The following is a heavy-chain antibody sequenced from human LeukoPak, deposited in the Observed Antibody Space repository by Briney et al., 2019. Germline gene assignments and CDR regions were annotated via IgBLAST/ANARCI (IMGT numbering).Heavy chain of an antibody. CDR3: AGGFGHNWSPFEN. CDR1: GFTSRNYW. CDR2: INGDGSDI. D-gene: IGHD1-1*01. J-gene: IGHJ4*02. Sequence: GGSLRLSCATSGFTSRNYWMHWVRQAPGKGLAWVSRINGDGSDISYADFVKGRFTISRDNAKNTVSLQMDSLTDDDTALYFCAGGFGHNWSPFENWGQGTLVTVSS. V-gene: IGHV3-74*01.